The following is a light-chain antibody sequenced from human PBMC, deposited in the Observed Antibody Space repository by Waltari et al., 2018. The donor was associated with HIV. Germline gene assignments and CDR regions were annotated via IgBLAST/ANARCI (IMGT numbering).Light chain of an antibody. J-gene: IGLJ2*01. CDR3: SSYTRSSTRVV. CDR1: SSDVGGYNY. Sequence: QSALTQPASVSGSPGQSITISCTGTSSDVGGYNYVSWYQQHPGKAPKLMIYEVSRRPAGVSNRFAGSKSGNTASLTISGLQAEDEADDYCSSYTRSSTRVVFGGGTKLTVL. V-gene: IGLV2-14*01. CDR2: EVS.